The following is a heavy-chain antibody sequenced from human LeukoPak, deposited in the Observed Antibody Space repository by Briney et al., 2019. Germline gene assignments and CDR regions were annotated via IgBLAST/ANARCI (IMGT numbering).Heavy chain of an antibody. V-gene: IGHV1-18*01. CDR3: ARPLSGSYYPEFDY. Sequence: ASVKVSCKASGYTFTSYGISWVRQAPGQGLEWMGWISAYNGNTNYAQKLQGRVTMTTDTSTSTAYMELRSLRSDDTAVYYCARPLSGSYYPEFDYWGQGTLVTVSS. CDR1: GYTFTSYG. J-gene: IGHJ4*02. CDR2: ISAYNGNT. D-gene: IGHD1-26*01.